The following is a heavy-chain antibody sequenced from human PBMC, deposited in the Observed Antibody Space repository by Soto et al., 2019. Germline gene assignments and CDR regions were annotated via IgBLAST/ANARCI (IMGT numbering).Heavy chain of an antibody. Sequence: QVRLVQSGAEVKKPGASVTASCKTSGGTFSTSAISWVRQAPGQGPQWMGGIIPVFGTANYAQKFQGRVSITADKSTSTAYMELSSLTSEDTAVDYCASGEVRGGGDVWGQGTTVTVSS. J-gene: IGHJ6*02. D-gene: IGHD3-10*01. CDR1: GGTFSTSA. CDR2: IIPVFGTA. CDR3: ASGEVRGGGDV. V-gene: IGHV1-69*06.